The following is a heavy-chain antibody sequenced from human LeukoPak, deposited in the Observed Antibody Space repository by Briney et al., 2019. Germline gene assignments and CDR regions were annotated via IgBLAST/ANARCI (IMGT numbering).Heavy chain of an antibody. CDR3: ARVGGYYYDSNGYYAEYFQH. J-gene: IGHJ1*01. V-gene: IGHV4-38-2*02. Sequence: SETLSLTCTVSGYSISSGFYWGWIRQPPGKRLEWIGSIYHSGSTHYNSSLKSRVTISVDTSKNQLSLKLSSVTAADTAVYYCARVGGYYYDSNGYYAEYFQHWGQGTLVTVSS. CDR1: GYSISSGFY. D-gene: IGHD3-22*01. CDR2: IYHSGST.